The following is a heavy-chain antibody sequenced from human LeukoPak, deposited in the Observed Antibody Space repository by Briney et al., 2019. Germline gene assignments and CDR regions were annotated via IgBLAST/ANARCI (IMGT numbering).Heavy chain of an antibody. J-gene: IGHJ4*02. CDR3: AKDLSRYYDSSGLNY. D-gene: IGHD3-22*01. V-gene: IGHV3-30*18. CDR1: GFTFSSYG. CDR2: ISYDGSNR. Sequence: GGSLRLSCAASGFTFSSYGMHWVRQAPGKGLEWVAVISYDGSNRYYADSVKGRFTISRDNSKNTLYLQMNSLRAEDTAVYYCAKDLSRYYDSSGLNYWGQGTLVTVSS.